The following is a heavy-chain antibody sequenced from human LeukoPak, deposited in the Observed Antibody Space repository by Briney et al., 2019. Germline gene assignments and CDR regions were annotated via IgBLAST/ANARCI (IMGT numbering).Heavy chain of an antibody. CDR2: INPSGGRT. D-gene: IGHD1-14*01. J-gene: IGHJ4*02. CDR1: GYTFTSYY. CDR3: ARDRRHRSSGVGDLAYYFDY. V-gene: IGHV1-46*01. Sequence: ASVKVSCKASGYTFTSYYMHWVRQAPGQGLEWMGIINPSGGRTSYAQKFQGRVTMTRDMSTSTVYMELSSLRSDDTAVYYCARDRRHRSSGVGDLAYYFDYWGQGTLVTVSS.